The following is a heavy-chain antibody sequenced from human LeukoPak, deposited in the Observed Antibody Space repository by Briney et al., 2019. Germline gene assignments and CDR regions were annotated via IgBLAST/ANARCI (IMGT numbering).Heavy chain of an antibody. V-gene: IGHV3-43D*04. Sequence: PGGSLRLSCAASGFTFDDYAMHWVREAPGRGLEWVSLIRWDGGSTHYADSVKGRFTISRDNSRHTLYLQMNSLGAEDTALYYCAKDKEYSGFGPILSGYYYGMDVWGKGTTVTVSS. CDR1: GFTFDDYA. D-gene: IGHD5-12*01. CDR3: AKDKEYSGFGPILSGYYYGMDV. CDR2: IRWDGGST. J-gene: IGHJ6*04.